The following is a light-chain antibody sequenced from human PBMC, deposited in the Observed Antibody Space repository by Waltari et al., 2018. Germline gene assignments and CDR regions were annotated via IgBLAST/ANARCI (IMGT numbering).Light chain of an antibody. CDR2: CDK. J-gene: IGLJ3*02. Sequence: QSVLTQPPPASGTPGQRVTISCSGPSSTTGSNTVNWYQQPPGTAPKLLIYCDKPRPLGVPDRISGPKSGTSASLAISGLQSEDEADYYCAAWDDSLAWVFGGGTKLTVL. V-gene: IGLV1-44*01. CDR1: SSTTGSNT. CDR3: AAWDDSLAWV.